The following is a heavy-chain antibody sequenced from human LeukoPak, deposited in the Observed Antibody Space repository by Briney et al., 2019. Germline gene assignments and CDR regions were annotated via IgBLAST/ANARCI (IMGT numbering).Heavy chain of an antibody. D-gene: IGHD6-19*01. CDR2: FHSDGSTT. J-gene: IGHJ4*02. CDR1: GFTLSSYR. V-gene: IGHV3-74*01. CDR3: ARGTLGAWGW. Sequence: GGSLRLSCAASGFTLSSYRMNWVRQAPGKGLVWVSRFHSDGSTTTYADSVKGRFTISRDNAKNTLYLQMNSLRAEDTAVYFCARGTLGAWGWWGQGTLVTVSA.